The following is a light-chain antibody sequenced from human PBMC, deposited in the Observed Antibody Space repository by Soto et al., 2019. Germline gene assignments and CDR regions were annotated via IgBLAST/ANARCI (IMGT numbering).Light chain of an antibody. CDR1: QYISTY. V-gene: IGKV1-39*01. Sequence: DIQITQSPSSLSSSVGDRVTITCLSSQYISTYLNWYRQKSGKAPEVLIYSASTLQSGVPSRFSGRGSGTDFTLTIIGLQSEDFATYYCQQSYTTPRTFGAGTKVDIK. CDR2: SAS. CDR3: QQSYTTPRT. J-gene: IGKJ4*02.